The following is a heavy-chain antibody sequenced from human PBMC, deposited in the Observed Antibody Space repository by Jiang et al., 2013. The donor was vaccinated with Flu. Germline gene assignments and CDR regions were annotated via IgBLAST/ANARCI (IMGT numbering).Heavy chain of an antibody. D-gene: IGHD3-22*01. Sequence: VQLVESGGGLVQPGGSLRLSCAASGFTFINYWLSWVRQAPGKGLEWVANIKQDGSETYYVDSVKGRFTISRDNAKNSIYLQMNSVRAEDTAVYYCARDHDNSGYYSIWGYWGQGTPGHRLL. CDR1: GFTFINYW. CDR2: IKQDGSET. CDR3: ARDHDNSGYYSIWGY. V-gene: IGHV3-7*03. J-gene: IGHJ4*02.